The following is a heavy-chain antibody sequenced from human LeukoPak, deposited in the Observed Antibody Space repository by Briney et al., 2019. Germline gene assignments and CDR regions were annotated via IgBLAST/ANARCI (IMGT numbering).Heavy chain of an antibody. CDR3: ARSLTMIPGFDY. CDR1: GYTSTSYD. Sequence: ASVKVSCKASGYTSTSYDINWVRQATGQGLEWMGWMNPNSGNTGYAQKFQGRVTMTRNTSISTAYMELSSLRSEDTAVYYCARSLTMIPGFDYWGQGTLVTVSS. J-gene: IGHJ4*02. CDR2: MNPNSGNT. D-gene: IGHD3-22*01. V-gene: IGHV1-8*01.